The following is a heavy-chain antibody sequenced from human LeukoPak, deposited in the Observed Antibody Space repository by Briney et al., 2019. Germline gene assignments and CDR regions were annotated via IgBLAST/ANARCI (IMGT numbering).Heavy chain of an antibody. V-gene: IGHV1-3*01. CDR1: GHTFTSYA. D-gene: IGHD3-3*01. CDR3: ARDCANQDFWSGLYYYYYGMDV. CDR2: INAGNGNT. Sequence: ASVKVSCKASGHTFTSYAMHWVRQAPGQRLEWMGWINAGNGNTKYSQKFQGRVTITRDTSASTAYMELSSLRSEDTAMYYCARDCANQDFWSGLYYYYYGMDVWGQGTTVTVSS. J-gene: IGHJ6*02.